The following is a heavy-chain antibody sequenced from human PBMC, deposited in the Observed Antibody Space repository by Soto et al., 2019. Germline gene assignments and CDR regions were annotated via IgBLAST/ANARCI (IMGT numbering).Heavy chain of an antibody. CDR3: ARWWSGSRQGFDP. CDR2: IYYSGST. Sequence: QVQLQESGPGLVKPSQTLSLTCTVSGGSISSGDYYWSWIRQHPGKGLEWIGYIYYSGSTYHNPSLKSRLTISVDTSKNQFSLKLSSVTAADTAVYYCARWWSGSRQGFDPWGQGTLVTVSS. D-gene: IGHD3-3*01. J-gene: IGHJ5*02. CDR1: GGSISSGDYY. V-gene: IGHV4-31*03.